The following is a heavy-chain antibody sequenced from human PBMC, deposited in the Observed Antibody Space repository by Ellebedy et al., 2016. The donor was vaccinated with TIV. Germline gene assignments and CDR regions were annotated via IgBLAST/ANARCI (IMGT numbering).Heavy chain of an antibody. CDR2: ISSSGTTI. CDR1: GFTFSNFE. D-gene: IGHD5-18*01. V-gene: IGHV3-48*03. Sequence: GESLKISCAASGFTFSNFEMNWVRQAPGKGLEWVSYISSSGTTIYYADSVKGRFTISRDNAKHSLYLQMNSLRAEDTAVYYCARQDSYGLSNWFEPWGQGTLVTVSS. CDR3: ARQDSYGLSNWFEP. J-gene: IGHJ5*02.